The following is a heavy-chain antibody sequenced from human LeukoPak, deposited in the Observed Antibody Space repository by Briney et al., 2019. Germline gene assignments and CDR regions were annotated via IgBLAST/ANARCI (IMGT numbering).Heavy chain of an antibody. D-gene: IGHD1-26*01. CDR3: AAYSGSYGGSFDY. CDR1: GYTFTDYY. V-gene: IGHV1-2*02. J-gene: IGHJ4*02. CDR2: INPNSGGT. Sequence: ASVKVSCKASGYTFTDYYMNWVRQAPGQGLEWMGWINPNSGGTNSAQKFQGRVTMTRDTFISTAYMELNRLTTDDTAVYYFAAYSGSYGGSFDYWGQGTLVTVSS.